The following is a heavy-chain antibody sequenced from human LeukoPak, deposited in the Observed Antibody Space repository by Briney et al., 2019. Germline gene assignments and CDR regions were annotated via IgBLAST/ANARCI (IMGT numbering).Heavy chain of an antibody. CDR3: ARDSGGADAFDI. V-gene: IGHV3-23*01. CDR1: GFTFTVYA. Sequence: GGSLRLSCAASGFTFTVYAMPWVRQAPGRGLEWVSSISGSGGSTYYADSVKGRFTISRDNAKNSLYLQMNSLRAEDTAVYYCARDSGGADAFDIWGQGTMVTVSS. CDR2: ISGSGGST. J-gene: IGHJ3*02. D-gene: IGHD3-10*01.